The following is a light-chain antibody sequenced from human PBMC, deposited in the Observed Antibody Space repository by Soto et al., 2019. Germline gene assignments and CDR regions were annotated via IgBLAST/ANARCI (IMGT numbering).Light chain of an antibody. CDR2: EAS. CDR1: QSIRRW. J-gene: IGKJ1*01. Sequence: QMTESPSSLSASVGGRVTITCRASQSIRRWLAWYQQKPGKAPSLLIYEASNLENGVPSRFSGSGSGTEFSLTISSLQPDDSATYYCQQYNSGWTFGQGTKVDIK. CDR3: QQYNSGWT. V-gene: IGKV1-5*03.